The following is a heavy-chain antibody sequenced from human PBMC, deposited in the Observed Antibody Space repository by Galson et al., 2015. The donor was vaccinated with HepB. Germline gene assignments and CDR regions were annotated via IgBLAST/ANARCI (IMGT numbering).Heavy chain of an antibody. Sequence: SLRLSCAASGFTFSNAWMSWVRQAPGKGLEWVGRIKSKTDGGTTDYAAPVKGRFTISRDDSKNTLYLQMNSLKTEDTAVYYCTTSMEDSSGYYYLGGFDYWGQGTLVTVSS. CDR2: IKSKTDGGTT. D-gene: IGHD3-22*01. V-gene: IGHV3-15*01. J-gene: IGHJ4*02. CDR3: TTSMEDSSGYYYLGGFDY. CDR1: GFTFSNAW.